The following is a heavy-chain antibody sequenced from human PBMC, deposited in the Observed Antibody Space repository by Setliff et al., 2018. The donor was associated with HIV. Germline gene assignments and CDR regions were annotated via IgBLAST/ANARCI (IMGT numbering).Heavy chain of an antibody. V-gene: IGHV4-59*11. J-gene: IGHJ3*01. CDR1: GVSISSHY. Sequence: PSETLSLTCNVSGVSISSHYWSWIRQPPGKGLEWIGTLYFSGSTNYNPSLKSRVTISVDTSKNQISLKLTSVTAADTAVYYCATGAKNDFWDDPVPNPFDFWGQGTMVTVSS. CDR2: LYFSGST. D-gene: IGHD3-3*01. CDR3: ATGAKNDFWDDPVPNPFDF.